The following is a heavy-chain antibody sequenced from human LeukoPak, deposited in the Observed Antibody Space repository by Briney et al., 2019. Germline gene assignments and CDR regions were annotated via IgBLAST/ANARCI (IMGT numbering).Heavy chain of an antibody. J-gene: IGHJ2*01. CDR2: ISGSGGST. CDR1: GFTFSSYA. CDR3: ARDWYFDL. Sequence: GGSLRLSCAASGFTFSSYAMNWVRQAPGKGLEWVSGISGSGGSTYYVDSVKGRFTISRDNSKSTLYLQMNSLRGEDTAIYYCARDWYFDLWGRGTLVTVSS. V-gene: IGHV3-23*01.